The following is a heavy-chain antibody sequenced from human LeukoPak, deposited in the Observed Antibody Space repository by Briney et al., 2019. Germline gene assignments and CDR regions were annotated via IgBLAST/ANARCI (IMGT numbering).Heavy chain of an antibody. CDR3: ARVIDNVSYYFDC. D-gene: IGHD3-16*02. Sequence: GGSLRLSCAASGFTFSSYSMNWVRQAPGKGLEWVSSISSSSSYIYYADSVKGRFTISRDNAKNSLYLQMNSLRAEDTAVYYCARVIDNVSYYFDCWGQGTLVTVSS. J-gene: IGHJ4*02. V-gene: IGHV3-21*01. CDR1: GFTFSSYS. CDR2: ISSSSSYI.